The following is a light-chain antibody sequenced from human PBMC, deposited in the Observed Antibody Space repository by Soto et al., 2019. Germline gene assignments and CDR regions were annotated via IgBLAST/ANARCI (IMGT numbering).Light chain of an antibody. CDR2: AAS. V-gene: IGKV3D-20*02. J-gene: IGKJ2*01. Sequence: EIVLTQSPDTLSLSPGERAALSCKASRSFASSYLAWYQQRPGQAPRLLFYAASIRATGVPARFSGSGSGTDFTLTISRLEPEDFAIYFCQVRSDWPPFKYTFGQGTKLEVK. CDR3: QVRSDWPPFKYT. CDR1: RSFASSY.